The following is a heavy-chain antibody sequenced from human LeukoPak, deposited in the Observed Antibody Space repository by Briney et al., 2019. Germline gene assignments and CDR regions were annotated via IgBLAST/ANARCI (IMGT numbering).Heavy chain of an antibody. V-gene: IGHV4-59*08. J-gene: IGHJ4*02. CDR2: IYYSGST. CDR1: GDSISSYY. D-gene: IGHD1-26*01. CDR3: EREVGASLYYFDY. Sequence: SETLSLTCTVSGDSISSYYWSWIRQPPGKGLEWIGYIYYSGSTNYNPSLKSRVTISVDTSKNQFSLKVSSVTAADTAVYYCEREVGASLYYFDYWGQGTLVTVSS.